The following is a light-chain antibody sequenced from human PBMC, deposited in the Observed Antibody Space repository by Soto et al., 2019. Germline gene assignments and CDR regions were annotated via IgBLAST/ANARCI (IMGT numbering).Light chain of an antibody. J-gene: IGLJ1*01. CDR1: SGHSSNA. V-gene: IGLV4-69*01. CDR3: QTWGTGFHV. CDR2: VNSDGSH. Sequence: QSVLTQSPSASASLGASVKLTCTLGSGHSSNAIAWHQQQPEKGPRYLMKVNSDGSHRKGDGIPDRFSGSSSGAERHLTISSLQSEDEADYYCQTWGTGFHVFGTGTKVTVL.